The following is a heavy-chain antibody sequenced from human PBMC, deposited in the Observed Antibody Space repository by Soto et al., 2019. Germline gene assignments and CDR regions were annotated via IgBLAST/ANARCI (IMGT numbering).Heavy chain of an antibody. CDR2: IYYSGST. D-gene: IGHD1-1*01. J-gene: IGHJ4*02. Sequence: PSETLSLTCTVSGGSISSSSYYWGWIRQPPGKGLEWIGSIYYSGSTYYNPSLKSRVTISVDTSKNQFSLNLSSVTAADTAVYYCARGNWNVRFDNWGQGTLVTVSS. V-gene: IGHV4-39*07. CDR1: GGSISSSSYY. CDR3: ARGNWNVRFDN.